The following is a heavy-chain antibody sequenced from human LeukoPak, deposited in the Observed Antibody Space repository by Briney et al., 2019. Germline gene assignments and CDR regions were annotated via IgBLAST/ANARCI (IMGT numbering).Heavy chain of an antibody. V-gene: IGHV5-51*01. CDR1: GYSFTSYW. CDR2: IYPGDSDT. D-gene: IGHD1-26*01. Sequence: GESLKISCKGSGYSFTSYWIGWVRQMPGKGLEWMGIIYPGDSDTRYSPSFQGQVTISADKSISTAYLQWSSLKASDTAMYYCARGGSGSYYPESFDYWGQGTLVTVSS. CDR3: ARGGSGSYYPESFDY. J-gene: IGHJ4*02.